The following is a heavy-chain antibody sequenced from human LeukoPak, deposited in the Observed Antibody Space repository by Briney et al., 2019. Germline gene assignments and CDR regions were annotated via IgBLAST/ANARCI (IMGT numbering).Heavy chain of an antibody. V-gene: IGHV5-51*01. CDR3: AREGSSGYGARWFDP. CDR1: GYSFTSYW. J-gene: IGHJ5*02. Sequence: GESLKISCKGSGYSFTSYWIGWVRQMPGKGLEWMGIIHPGDSDTRYSPSFQGQVTISADKSISTAYLQWSSLKASDTAMYYCAREGSSGYGARWFDPWGQGTLVTVSS. D-gene: IGHD5-12*01. CDR2: IHPGDSDT.